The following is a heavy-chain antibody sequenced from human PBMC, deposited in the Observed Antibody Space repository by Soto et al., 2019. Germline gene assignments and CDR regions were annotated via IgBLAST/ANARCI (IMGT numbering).Heavy chain of an antibody. V-gene: IGHV3-30*18. D-gene: IGHD1-26*01. CDR2: ISYDGSNK. CDR1: GFTFSSYG. Sequence: LRLSCAASGFTFSSYGMHWVRQAPGKGLEWVAVISYDGSNKYYADSVKGRFTISRDNSKNTLYLQMNSLRAEDTAVYYCAKTEWSYSDYYYYYGMDVWGQGTTVTVSS. CDR3: AKTEWSYSDYYYYYGMDV. J-gene: IGHJ6*02.